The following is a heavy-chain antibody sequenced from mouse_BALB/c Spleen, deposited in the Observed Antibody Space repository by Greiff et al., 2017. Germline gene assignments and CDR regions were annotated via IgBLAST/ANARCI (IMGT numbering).Heavy chain of an antibody. J-gene: IGHJ1*01. CDR1: GFTFSSYA. CDR3: ARGRDYCDSSYVWYFDV. V-gene: IGHV5-6-5*01. D-gene: IGHD1-1*01. Sequence: EVKLVESGGGLVKPGGSLKLSCAASGFTFSSYAMSWVRQTPETRLEWVASISSGGSTYYPDSVKGRFTISRDNARNIRYLQMSSLRSEDTAMYYCARGRDYCDSSYVWYFDVWGAGTTVTVSS. CDR2: ISSGGST.